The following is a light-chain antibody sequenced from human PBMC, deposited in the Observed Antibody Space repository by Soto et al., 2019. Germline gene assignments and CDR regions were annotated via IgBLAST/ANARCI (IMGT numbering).Light chain of an antibody. CDR2: GAS. CDR3: KHYNDWRWP. J-gene: IGKJ1*01. V-gene: IGKV3-15*01. Sequence: EIVMTQSPATLSVSPGEGATLSCRASQSISSKLAWYQQKPGQAPRLLIYGASTRATGVPARFSGSGSGTAFTLTISSLQSEDLAVYYCKHYNDWRWPFGQGTKVEIK. CDR1: QSISSK.